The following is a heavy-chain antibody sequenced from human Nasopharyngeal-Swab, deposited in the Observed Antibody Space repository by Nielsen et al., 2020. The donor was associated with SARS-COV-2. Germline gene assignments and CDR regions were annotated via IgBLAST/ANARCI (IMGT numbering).Heavy chain of an antibody. CDR1: GGSFSGYY. CDR2: INLSGST. CDR3: ARGGSSSWYYCYYGMDV. J-gene: IGHJ6*02. D-gene: IGHD6-13*01. V-gene: IGHV4-34*01. Sequence: SQTLSLTCAVYGGSFSGYYWCWTRQPPGKGLVWIGEINLSGSTNYNPSLKSRVTISVDTTENQFSLKLSSVTAADTAVYYCARGGSSSWYYCYYGMDVWGQGTTVTVSS.